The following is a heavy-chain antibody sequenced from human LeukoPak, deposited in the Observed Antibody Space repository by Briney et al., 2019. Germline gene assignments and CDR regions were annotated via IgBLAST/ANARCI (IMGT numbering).Heavy chain of an antibody. D-gene: IGHD6-6*01. CDR2: INYSGST. J-gene: IGHJ6*02. CDR1: GGSISSYY. V-gene: IGHV4-59*01. Sequence: SETLSLTCTVSGGSISSYYWSWIRQPPGKGLEWIGYINYSGSTNYNPSLKSRVTISVDTSKNQFSLKLSSVTAADTAVYYCARVQQLAFMDVWGQGTTVTVSS. CDR3: ARVQQLAFMDV.